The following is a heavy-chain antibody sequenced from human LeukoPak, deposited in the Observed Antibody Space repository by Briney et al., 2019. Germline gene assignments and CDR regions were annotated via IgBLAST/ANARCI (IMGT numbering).Heavy chain of an antibody. CDR1: GGSLSSYY. J-gene: IGHJ4*02. D-gene: IGHD3-22*01. V-gene: IGHV4-4*07. CDR3: ARDRYYYDSSGKIFFDY. Sequence: SETLSLTCTVSGGSLSSYYWSWIRQPAGKGLEWIGRIYISGSTNHNPSLKSRVTMSVDTSKNQFSLKLSSVTAADTAVYYCARDRYYYDSSGKIFFDYWGQGTLVTVSS. CDR2: IYISGST.